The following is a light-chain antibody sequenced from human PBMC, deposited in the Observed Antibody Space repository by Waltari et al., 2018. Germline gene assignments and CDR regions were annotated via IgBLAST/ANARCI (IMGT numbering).Light chain of an antibody. CDR2: EVT. Sequence: QSALTQPASVSGSPGQSIAIPCTGTSNDVGGYDYVSWYQQHPDKAPKLFIYEVTKRPSGVPERFSGSKSSNTASLTISGLQTEDEADYYCSSYKSDNTRDFEPGTKVTVL. CDR3: SSYKSDNTRD. V-gene: IGLV2-14*01. CDR1: SNDVGGYDY. J-gene: IGLJ1*01.